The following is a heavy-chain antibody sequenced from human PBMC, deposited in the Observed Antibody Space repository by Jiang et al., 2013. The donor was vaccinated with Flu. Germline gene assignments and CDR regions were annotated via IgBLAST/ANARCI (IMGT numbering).Heavy chain of an antibody. V-gene: IGHV4-34*01. Sequence: LLKPSETLSLTCAVYGGSFSGYYWSWIRQPPGKGLEWIGEINHSGSTNYNPSLKSRVTISVDTSKNQFSLKLSSVTAADTAVYYCARSSTRKQINDYWGQGTLVTVSS. D-gene: IGHD3-10*01. J-gene: IGHJ4*02. CDR3: ARSSTRKQINDY. CDR2: INHSGST. CDR1: GGSFSGYY.